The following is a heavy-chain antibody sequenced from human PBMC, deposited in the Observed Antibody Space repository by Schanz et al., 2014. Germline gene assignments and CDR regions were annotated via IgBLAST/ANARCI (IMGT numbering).Heavy chain of an antibody. J-gene: IGHJ5*02. D-gene: IGHD3-9*01. V-gene: IGHV1-18*01. Sequence: QVQLVQSGAEVKKPGASVRVSCKASGYTFTTYAMSWVRQAPGQGLEWVGWISVYTGNTKYGQKVQGRVTMTANTSTNTAYMELRSMRSDDTAVYYCAKADCDVLTDSYSRRDPWGQGTLVTVSS. CDR1: GYTFTTYA. CDR2: ISVYTGNT. CDR3: AKADCDVLTDSYSRRDP.